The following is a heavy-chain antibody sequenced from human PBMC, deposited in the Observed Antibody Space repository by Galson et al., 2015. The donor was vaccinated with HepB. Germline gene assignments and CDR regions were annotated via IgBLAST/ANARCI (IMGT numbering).Heavy chain of an antibody. CDR3: ARGALVVAVGATQNNWFDP. CDR2: ISPHNRYT. CDR1: GYAFSSYP. D-gene: IGHD2-15*01. J-gene: IGHJ5*02. V-gene: IGHV1-18*01. Sequence: SVKVSCKASGYAFSSYPITWVRQAPGRGLEWVGWISPHNRYTNYTQKLQGRVTMTTDTSTSTAYMELRSLRSDDTAVYYCARGALVVAVGATQNNWFDPWGRGTLVTVSS.